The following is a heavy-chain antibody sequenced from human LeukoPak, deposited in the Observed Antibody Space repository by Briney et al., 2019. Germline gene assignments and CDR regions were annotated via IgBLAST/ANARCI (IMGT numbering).Heavy chain of an antibody. J-gene: IGHJ6*03. CDR2: IYPGDSDT. D-gene: IGHD2-2*01. Sequence: GESLKISCKGSGYSFTNFWISWVRQMPGKGLEWMGIIYPGDSDTRYSPSFEGQVTISADKSITTAYLQWTSVKASDTAMYYCARQGWSSTAYYHIDVWGKGTTVTVSS. CDR1: GYSFTNFW. V-gene: IGHV5-51*01. CDR3: ARQGWSSTAYYHIDV.